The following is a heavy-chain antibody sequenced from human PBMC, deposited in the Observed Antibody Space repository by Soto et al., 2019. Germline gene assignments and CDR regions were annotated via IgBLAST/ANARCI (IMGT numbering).Heavy chain of an antibody. CDR1: GFTFSSYA. D-gene: IGHD5-12*01. Sequence: GGSLRLSCAASGFTFSSYAMSWVRQAPGKGLEWVSAISGSGGSTYYADSVKGRFTISRDNSKNTLYLQMNNLRAEDTAVYYCAKDLRDIVATTTPDAFDIWGQGTMVTVSS. V-gene: IGHV3-23*01. J-gene: IGHJ3*02. CDR3: AKDLRDIVATTTPDAFDI. CDR2: ISGSGGST.